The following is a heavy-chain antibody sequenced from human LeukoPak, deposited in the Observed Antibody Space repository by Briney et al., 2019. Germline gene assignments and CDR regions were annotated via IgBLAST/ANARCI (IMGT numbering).Heavy chain of an antibody. CDR3: ARDRFKGATDY. CDR2: IYYSGST. CDR1: GGSISGYY. D-gene: IGHD1-26*01. J-gene: IGHJ4*02. V-gene: IGHV4-59*01. Sequence: PSETLSLTCTVSGGSISGYYWSWIRQPPGKGLEWIGYIYYSGSTNYNPSLKSRVTISVDTSKNQFSLKLSSVTAADTAVYYCARDRFKGATDYWGQGTLVTVSS.